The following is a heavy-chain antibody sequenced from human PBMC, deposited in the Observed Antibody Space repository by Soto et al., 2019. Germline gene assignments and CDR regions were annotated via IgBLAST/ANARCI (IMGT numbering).Heavy chain of an antibody. CDR2: IYYSVST. CDR3: ARTPYYYGSGSYYPDYYYYGMDV. CDR1: GGSISSGGYY. J-gene: IGHJ6*02. V-gene: IGHV4-31*03. Sequence: QVQLQESGPGLVKPSQTLSLTCTVSGGSISSGGYYWSWIRQHPGKGLEWIGYIYYSVSTYYNPSLKSRVTISVDTSKNHFSLKLSSVTAADTAVYYCARTPYYYGSGSYYPDYYYYGMDVWGQGTTVTVSS. D-gene: IGHD3-10*01.